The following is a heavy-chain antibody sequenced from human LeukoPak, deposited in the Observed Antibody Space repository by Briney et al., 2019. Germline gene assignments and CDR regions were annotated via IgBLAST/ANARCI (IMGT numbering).Heavy chain of an antibody. J-gene: IGHJ3*02. CDR2: IYTSGST. Sequence: SETLSPTCTVSGGSISSYYWSWIRQPAGKGLEWIGRIYTSGSTNYNPSLKSRVTMSVDTSKNHFSLKLSSVTAADTAVYYCAGTTTKVAFDIWGQGTMVTVSS. V-gene: IGHV4-4*07. CDR1: GGSISSYY. CDR3: AGTTTKVAFDI. D-gene: IGHD2/OR15-2a*01.